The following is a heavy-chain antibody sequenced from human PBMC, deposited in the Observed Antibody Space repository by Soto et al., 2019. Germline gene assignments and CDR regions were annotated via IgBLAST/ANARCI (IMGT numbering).Heavy chain of an antibody. D-gene: IGHD1-1*01. V-gene: IGHV4-31*03. Sequence: SETLSLTCTVSGVSISSGGYYWSWIRQHPGKGLEWIGYIYYSGSTYYNPSLKSRVTISVDTSKNQFSLKLSSVTAADTAVYYCARKGTGLVDYWGQGTLVTVSS. CDR2: IYYSGST. CDR3: ARKGTGLVDY. J-gene: IGHJ4*02. CDR1: GVSISSGGYY.